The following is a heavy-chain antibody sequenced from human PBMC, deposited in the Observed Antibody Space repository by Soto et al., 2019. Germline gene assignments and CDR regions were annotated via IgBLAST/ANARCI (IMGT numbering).Heavy chain of an antibody. J-gene: IGHJ6*02. CDR2: INAGNGNT. Sequence: ASVKVSCKASGYTFTGYAMHWVRQAPGQRLEWMGWINAGNGNTKYSQKFQGRVTITRDTSASTAYMELSSLRSEDTAVDFCARGSTIAYCGGDWHFLDYAMDVSGQATTVTVSS. CDR1: GYTFTGYA. CDR3: ARGSTIAYCGGDWHFLDYAMDV. D-gene: IGHD2-21*02. V-gene: IGHV1-3*01.